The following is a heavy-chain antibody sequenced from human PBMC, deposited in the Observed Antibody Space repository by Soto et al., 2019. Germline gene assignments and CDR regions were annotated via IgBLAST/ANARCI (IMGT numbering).Heavy chain of an antibody. CDR3: ARDRLRYFDWTRGGWFDP. CDR1: GYTFTSYY. J-gene: IGHJ5*02. V-gene: IGHV1-46*03. Sequence: QVQLVQSGAEVKKPGASVKVSCKASGYTFTSYYMHWVRQAPRQGLDRMGIINPSGGSTSYAQKFQGRVTRTRDTSTSTVYMELSSLRSEDTAVYYCARDRLRYFDWTRGGWFDPWGQGTLVTVSS. D-gene: IGHD3-9*01. CDR2: INPSGGST.